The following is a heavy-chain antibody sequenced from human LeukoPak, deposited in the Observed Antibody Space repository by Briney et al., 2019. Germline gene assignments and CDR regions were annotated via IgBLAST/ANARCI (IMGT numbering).Heavy chain of an antibody. CDR1: GFTFSSYS. J-gene: IGHJ4*02. CDR2: ISSSSSYI. Sequence: PGGSLRPSCAASGFTFSSYSMNWVRQAPGKGLEWVSSISSSSSYIYYADSVKGRFTITGDNAKNSLYLQMNSLRAEDTAVYYCARSVAGNRFDYWGQGTLVTVSS. D-gene: IGHD6-19*01. CDR3: ARSVAGNRFDY. V-gene: IGHV3-21*01.